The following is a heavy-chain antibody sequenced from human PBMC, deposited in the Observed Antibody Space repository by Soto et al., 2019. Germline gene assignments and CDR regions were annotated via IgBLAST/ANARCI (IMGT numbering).Heavy chain of an antibody. Sequence: SETLSLTCTVSGGSISSYYWSWIRQSPGKGLEWIGYIYYSGSTNYNPSLKSRVTMSVDTSKNQFSLKLSSVTAADTAVYYCARLKSYYDFVDVWGKGTTVTVSS. V-gene: IGHV4-59*08. J-gene: IGHJ6*04. CDR3: ARLKSYYDFVDV. CDR1: GGSISSYY. CDR2: IYYSGST. D-gene: IGHD3-3*01.